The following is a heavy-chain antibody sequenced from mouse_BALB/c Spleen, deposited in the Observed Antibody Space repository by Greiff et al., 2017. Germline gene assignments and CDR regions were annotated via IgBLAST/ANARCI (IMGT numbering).Heavy chain of an antibody. D-gene: IGHD2-12*01. CDR3: AKGGRRMDY. CDR1: GYSITSDYA. Sequence: EVQLQQSGPGLVKPSQSLSLTCTVTGYSITSDYAWNWIRQFPGNKLEWMGYISYSGSTSYNPSLKSRISITRDTSKNQFFLQLNSVTTEDTATYYCAKGGRRMDYWGQGTSVTVSS. CDR2: ISYSGST. J-gene: IGHJ4*01. V-gene: IGHV3-2*02.